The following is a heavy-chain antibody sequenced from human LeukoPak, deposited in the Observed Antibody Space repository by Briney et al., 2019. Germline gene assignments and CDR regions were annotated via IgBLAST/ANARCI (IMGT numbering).Heavy chain of an antibody. CDR1: GGSISSGGYY. V-gene: IGHV4-31*03. D-gene: IGHD3-10*01. Sequence: SQTLSLTCTVSGGSISSGGYYWSWIRQHPGKGLEWIGYIYYSGSTYYNPSLKSRVTISVDTSKNQFSLQLNSVTPEDTAVYYCARGPGALLHWGQGILVTVSS. CDR3: ARGPGALLH. CDR2: IYYSGST. J-gene: IGHJ4*02.